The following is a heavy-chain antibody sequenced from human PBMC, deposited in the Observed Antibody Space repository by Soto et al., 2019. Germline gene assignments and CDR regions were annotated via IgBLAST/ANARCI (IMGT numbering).Heavy chain of an antibody. Sequence: GASVKVSCKASGYTFTSYGISWVRQAPGQGLEWMGWISAYNGNTNYAQKLQDRVTMTTDTSTSTAYMELRSLRSDDTAVYYYARILTVTPPRHYYYYYMDVWGKGTTVTVSS. CDR2: ISAYNGNT. CDR1: GYTFTSYG. CDR3: ARILTVTPPRHYYYYYMDV. D-gene: IGHD4-17*01. V-gene: IGHV1-18*01. J-gene: IGHJ6*03.